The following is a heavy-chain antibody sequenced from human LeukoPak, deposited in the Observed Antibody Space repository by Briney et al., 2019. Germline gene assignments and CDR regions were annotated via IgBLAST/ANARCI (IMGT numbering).Heavy chain of an antibody. V-gene: IGHV4-4*07. J-gene: IGHJ5*02. D-gene: IGHD1-14*01. CDR1: GGSISTFY. Sequence: SETLSVACTVSGGSISTFYWSWIRQPAGKGLEWIGRIFTSGSTNYNPSLKSRVTMSVDTSKNQFSLKLTSVTAADTAVYWCVRPTVSDPWGQGTLVTVSS. CDR3: VRPTVSDP. CDR2: IFTSGST.